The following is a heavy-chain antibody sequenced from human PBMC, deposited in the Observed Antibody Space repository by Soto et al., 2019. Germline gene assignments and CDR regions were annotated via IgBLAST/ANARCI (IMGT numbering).Heavy chain of an antibody. J-gene: IGHJ4*02. CDR1: GGSISNYY. D-gene: IGHD3-3*01. V-gene: IGHV4-4*07. CDR2: IDTSGSN. CDR3: ARGGHDFWSGPFDY. Sequence: PSETLSLTCSVSGGSISNYYCNWIRQPAGKGLEWIGRIDTSGSNNYNPSLKSRATMSVDTSKNQFSLKWSSVTAADTAVYYWARGGHDFWSGPFDYWGQGTLVTVSS.